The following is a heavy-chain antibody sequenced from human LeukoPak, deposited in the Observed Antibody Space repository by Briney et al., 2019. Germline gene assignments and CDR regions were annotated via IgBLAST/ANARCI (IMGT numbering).Heavy chain of an antibody. Sequence: SETLSLTCTVSGGSISGYYWSWIRQPPGKGLEWIAYIYSSGRTNYNPSLKSRVTISVDTSKNQFSLKLSSVTAADTAVYYCARLQPYNWFDPWGQGTLVIVSS. CDR1: GGSISGYY. CDR2: IYSSGRT. CDR3: ARLQPYNWFDP. V-gene: IGHV4-59*01. J-gene: IGHJ5*02. D-gene: IGHD2-2*01.